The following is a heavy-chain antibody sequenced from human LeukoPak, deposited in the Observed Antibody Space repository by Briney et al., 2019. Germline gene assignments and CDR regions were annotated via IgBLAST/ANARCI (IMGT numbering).Heavy chain of an antibody. D-gene: IGHD6-19*01. J-gene: IGHJ4*02. CDR2: ISAYNGNT. CDR1: GYTFTSYD. Sequence: ASVKVSCKASGYTFTSYDISWVRQAPGQGLEWMGWISAYNGNTNYAQKLQGRVTMTTDTSTSTAYMELRSLRSDDTAVYYCARDLVGVELQRLSPVGGDYWGQGTLVTVSS. V-gene: IGHV1-18*01. CDR3: ARDLVGVELQRLSPVGGDY.